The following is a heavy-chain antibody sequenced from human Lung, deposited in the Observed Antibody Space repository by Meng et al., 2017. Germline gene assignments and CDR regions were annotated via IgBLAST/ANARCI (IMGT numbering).Heavy chain of an antibody. D-gene: IGHD2-15*01. J-gene: IGHJ4*02. CDR1: VGSFSGYQ. CDR2: INHRGRT. CDR3: ARDQGGAGGY. V-gene: IGHV4-34*01. Sequence: QVQLQQWVAGELKPSETLSLTCAVYVGSFSGYQWNWIRQSPGQGLEWIGDINHRGRTNYNPSLKSRVTISVDTSKNQFSLKLSSVTAADTAVYYCARDQGGAGGYWGQGTLVTVSS.